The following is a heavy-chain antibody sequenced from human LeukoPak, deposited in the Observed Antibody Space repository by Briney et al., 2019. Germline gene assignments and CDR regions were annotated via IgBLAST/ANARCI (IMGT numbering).Heavy chain of an antibody. V-gene: IGHV3-23*01. Sequence: GGSLRLSCAASGFTFSSYVMSWVRQAPGKSLEWVLGIGGSGSRTYYADSVKGRFTISRDNSKNTLYLRMNSLRTEDTAVYYCAIGDGLGELSSSFDHWGQGTLVTVSS. CDR2: IGGSGSRT. CDR3: AIGDGLGELSSSFDH. J-gene: IGHJ4*02. D-gene: IGHD3-16*02. CDR1: GFTFSSYV.